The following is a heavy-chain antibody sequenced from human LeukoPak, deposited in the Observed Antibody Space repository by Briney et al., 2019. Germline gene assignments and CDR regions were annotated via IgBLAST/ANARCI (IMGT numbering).Heavy chain of an antibody. CDR2: IPSGGGNI. Sequence: PGGSLRLSCAAPGFTFNSNGMHWVRQAPGKGLEWVAIIPSGGGNIYYADSVRGRFTISRDNSQNTLYLQMDSLRAEDTAVYYCARDRSGRFDPWGQGTLVTVSS. J-gene: IGHJ5*02. CDR3: ARDRSGRFDP. CDR1: GFTFNSNG. V-gene: IGHV3-30*02. D-gene: IGHD3-10*01.